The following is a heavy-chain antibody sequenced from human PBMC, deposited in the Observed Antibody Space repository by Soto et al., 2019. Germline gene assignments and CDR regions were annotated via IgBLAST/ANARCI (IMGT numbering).Heavy chain of an antibody. V-gene: IGHV1-18*04. J-gene: IGHJ4*02. D-gene: IGHD6-6*01. CDR1: GYAFSDHG. CDR3: ARDHRYSSSLFDS. Sequence: QVRLVLSGDELKKPGASMKVSCKASGYAFSDHGISWVRQAPGQGLEWIGWISAYNGNTNYAQKFQVRVTVTTDASTATAYMEVRSLTSDDTAVYYCARDHRYSSSLFDSWGQGNLITVSS. CDR2: ISAYNGNT.